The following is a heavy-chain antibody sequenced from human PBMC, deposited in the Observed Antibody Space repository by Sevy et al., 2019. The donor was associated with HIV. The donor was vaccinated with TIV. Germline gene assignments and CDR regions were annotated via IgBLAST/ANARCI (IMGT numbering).Heavy chain of an antibody. Sequence: ASVKVSCKASGYTFTSYYMHWVRQAPGQGLEWMGIINPSGGSTSYAQKFQGRVTMTRDTSTSTVYMELSSLGSEDTAVYYCARGDLHYDFWSGSHFDYWGQGTLVTVSS. J-gene: IGHJ4*02. CDR1: GYTFTSYY. CDR3: ARGDLHYDFWSGSHFDY. CDR2: INPSGGST. V-gene: IGHV1-46*01. D-gene: IGHD3-3*01.